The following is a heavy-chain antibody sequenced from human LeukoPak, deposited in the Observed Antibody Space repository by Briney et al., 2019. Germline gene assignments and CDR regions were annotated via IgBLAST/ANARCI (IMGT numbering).Heavy chain of an antibody. V-gene: IGHV1-46*01. CDR3: AREGVAGTGLDY. J-gene: IGHJ4*02. CDR1: GYTFSIYN. CDR2: INPSGGT. Sequence: ASVKVSCKVSGYTFSIYNMHWVRQAPGQGLEWMGIINPSGGTSYAQRLQGRIIMTRDTTTLYMELSSLRSEDTAVYYCAREGVAGTGLDYWGQGTLVTVSS. D-gene: IGHD6-13*01.